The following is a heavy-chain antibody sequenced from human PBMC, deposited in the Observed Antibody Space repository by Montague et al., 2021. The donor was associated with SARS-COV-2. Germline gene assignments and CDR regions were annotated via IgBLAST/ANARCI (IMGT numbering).Heavy chain of an antibody. V-gene: IGHV6-1*01. J-gene: IGHJ4*02. Sequence: CAISGDSVASNIATWNWIRQSPSRGLEWLGGTYYRSKRYNDYAESVKSRITIDPNTSEHQFSLHLNSVTPEDTAVYYCARIPVGSKYYFDFWGQGTLVTVSS. CDR2: TYYRSKRYN. CDR1: GDSVASNIAT. CDR3: ARIPVGSKYYFDF. D-gene: IGHD2-2*01.